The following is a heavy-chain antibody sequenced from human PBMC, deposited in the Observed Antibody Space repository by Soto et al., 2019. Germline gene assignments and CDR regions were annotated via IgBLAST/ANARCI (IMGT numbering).Heavy chain of an antibody. D-gene: IGHD1-26*01. V-gene: IGHV1-18*01. CDR1: GYTFTSYG. CDR3: AREVVGATHNWFDP. J-gene: IGHJ5*02. Sequence: VASVKVSCKASGYTFTSYGISWVRQAPGQGLEWMGWISAYNGNTNYAQKLQGRVTMTTDTSTSTAYMELRSLRSDDTAVYYCAREVVGATHNWFDPWGQGTLVTVSS. CDR2: ISAYNGNT.